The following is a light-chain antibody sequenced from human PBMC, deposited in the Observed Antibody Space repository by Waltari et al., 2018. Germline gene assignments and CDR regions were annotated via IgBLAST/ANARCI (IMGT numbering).Light chain of an antibody. CDR2: DDT. CDR1: KIGRKG. CDR3: QVWDTDTDHYV. V-gene: IGLV3-21*02. J-gene: IGLJ1*01. Sequence: SYVLTQPPSVSVAPGQTARITCGGNKIGRKGVQWYQHKAGQAPILVVYDDTGRPSGIPERVSGSNSGNTATLTISKVEAGDEADYFCQVWDTDTDHYVFGPGTTVTVL.